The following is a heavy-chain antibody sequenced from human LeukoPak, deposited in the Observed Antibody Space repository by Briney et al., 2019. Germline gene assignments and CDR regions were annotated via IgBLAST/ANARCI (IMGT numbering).Heavy chain of an antibody. V-gene: IGHV1-46*01. J-gene: IGHJ4*02. CDR2: INPSGGST. D-gene: IGHD3-10*01. Sequence: ASVKVSCKASGYTFTSYYMHWVRQAPGQGLEWMGIINPSGGSTSYAQKFQGRVTMTTDTSTSTAYMELRSLRSDDTAVYYCARDLTELLWFGELLEDYWGQGTLVTVSS. CDR3: ARDLTELLWFGELLEDY. CDR1: GYTFTSYY.